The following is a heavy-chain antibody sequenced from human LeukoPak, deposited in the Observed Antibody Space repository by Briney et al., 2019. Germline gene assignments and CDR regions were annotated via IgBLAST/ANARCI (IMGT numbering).Heavy chain of an antibody. J-gene: IGHJ6*03. V-gene: IGHV1-8*01. CDR3: AREYSSSWGYYYYYYYMDV. CDR2: MNPNGGNT. CDR1: GYTFTSYD. D-gene: IGHD6-13*01. Sequence: ASVKVSCKASGYTFTSYDINWVRQATGQGLEWMGWMNPNGGNTGYAQKFQGRVTMTRNTSISTAYMELSSLRSEDTAVYYCAREYSSSWGYYYYYYYMDVWGKGTTVTVSS.